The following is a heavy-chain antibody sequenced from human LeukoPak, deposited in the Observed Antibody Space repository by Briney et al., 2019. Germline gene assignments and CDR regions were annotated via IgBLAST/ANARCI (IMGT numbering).Heavy chain of an antibody. D-gene: IGHD2-2*01. CDR1: GYTFTSYG. CDR3: ARDTSDGRDCSSTSCYSDYYYMDV. Sequence: ASVKVSCKASGYTFTSYGISWVRQAPGQGLEWMGWISAYNGNTNNAQKFQGRVTITADESTSTAYMELSSLRSEDTAVYYCARDTSDGRDCSSTSCYSDYYYMDVWGKGTTVTVSS. CDR2: ISAYNGNT. V-gene: IGHV1-18*01. J-gene: IGHJ6*03.